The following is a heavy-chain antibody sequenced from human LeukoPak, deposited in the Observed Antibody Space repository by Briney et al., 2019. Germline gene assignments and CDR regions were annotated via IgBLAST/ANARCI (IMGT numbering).Heavy chain of an antibody. D-gene: IGHD3-3*01. V-gene: IGHV3-74*01. J-gene: IGHJ6*02. CDR3: AREIYDFWSGYSSSMDV. Sequence: GGSLRLSCAASGFTFSSHWMHWVRQAPGKGLVWVSRINSDGSSISYADSVKGRFTISRDNAKNSLYLQMNSLRAEDTAVYYCAREIYDFWSGYSSSMDVWGQGTTVTVSS. CDR1: GFTFSSHW. CDR2: INSDGSSI.